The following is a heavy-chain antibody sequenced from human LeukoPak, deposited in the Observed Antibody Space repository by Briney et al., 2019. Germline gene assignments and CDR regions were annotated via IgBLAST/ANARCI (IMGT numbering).Heavy chain of an antibody. V-gene: IGHV4-61*01. Sequence: PSETLSLTCTVSGGSFSHGTYYWSWIRQPPGKGLEWIGYIYYTGSTNYNPSLKSRVTISVDTSKNQFSLKLSSVTAADTAVYHCARDRAGTCDYWGQGTLVTVSS. D-gene: IGHD6-19*01. J-gene: IGHJ4*02. CDR2: IYYTGST. CDR1: GGSFSHGTYY. CDR3: ARDRAGTCDY.